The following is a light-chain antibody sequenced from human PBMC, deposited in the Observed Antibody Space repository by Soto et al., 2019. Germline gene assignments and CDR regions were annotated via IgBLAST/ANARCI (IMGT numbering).Light chain of an antibody. CDR3: QQYSSSFT. V-gene: IGKV3-20*01. Sequence: EIVLTQSPGTLSLSPGERATLSCRASQSVSSNYLAWYHQKPGQAPRLLRDGASSRATGIPARFSGSGSGTDVSLTISRLEPEDFAVYYCQQYSSSFTFGPGTQVEVK. J-gene: IGKJ3*01. CDR2: GAS. CDR1: QSVSSNY.